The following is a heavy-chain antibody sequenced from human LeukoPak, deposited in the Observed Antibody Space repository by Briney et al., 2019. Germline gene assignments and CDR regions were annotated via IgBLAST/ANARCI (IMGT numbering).Heavy chain of an antibody. V-gene: IGHV4-34*01. Sequence: PPETLSLTCAVYGGSFSTYYWSWIRQSPGKGLEWIAEINHRGDTNYNPSVKSRVTISVDTSKNQFSLKVRSLTAADTAFYYCARGPTISETGYFDYWGQGTLVTVSS. D-gene: IGHD1-1*01. CDR1: GGSFSTYY. J-gene: IGHJ4*03. CDR2: INHRGDT. CDR3: ARGPTISETGYFDY.